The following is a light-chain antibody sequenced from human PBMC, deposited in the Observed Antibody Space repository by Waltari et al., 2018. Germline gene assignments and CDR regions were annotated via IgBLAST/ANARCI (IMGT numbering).Light chain of an antibody. CDR1: PSLGTNS. Sequence: EVVLTQSPGTLSLSPGERATLSCRASPSLGTNSLAWYQQKPGQAPRLLIYGASTRATGIPDRFSGSGSGTDFTLTISSLGPEDFAVYYCQQRRTWPLTFGGGTTVEI. V-gene: IGKV3D-20*02. J-gene: IGKJ4*01. CDR2: GAS. CDR3: QQRRTWPLT.